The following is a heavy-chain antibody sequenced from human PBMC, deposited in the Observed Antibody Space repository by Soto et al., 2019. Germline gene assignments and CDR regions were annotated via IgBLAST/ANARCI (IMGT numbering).Heavy chain of an antibody. J-gene: IGHJ4*02. CDR3: ARWGIAAGDY. V-gene: IGHV3-33*01. CDR2: IWYDGRNE. CDR1: GFTFSSYG. D-gene: IGHD6-13*01. Sequence: QVQLVESGGGVVQPGRSLRLSCAASGFTFSSYGMHWVRQAPGKGLERVAVIWYDGRNEYYADSVKGRFTISRDNSKNPLYLQMNSLRAEDTAVYYCARWGIAAGDYWGQGTLVTVSS.